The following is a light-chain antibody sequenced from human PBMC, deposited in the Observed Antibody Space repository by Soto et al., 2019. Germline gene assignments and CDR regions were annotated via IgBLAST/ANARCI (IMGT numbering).Light chain of an antibody. CDR1: NIGSKS. CDR2: YDS. J-gene: IGLJ3*02. CDR3: PVWDISSGHVV. V-gene: IGLV3-21*01. Sequence: SYDLTQPPSVSVAPGKTASVACGGSNIGSKSVHWYQKKSGQAPVLVMYYDSDRPSGIPERFSGSNSGNTATLTISRVAAGYVDDYYCPVWDISSGHVVFGGGTKLTVL.